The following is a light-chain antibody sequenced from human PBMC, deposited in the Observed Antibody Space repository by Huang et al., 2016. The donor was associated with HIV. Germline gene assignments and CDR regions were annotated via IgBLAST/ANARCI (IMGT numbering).Light chain of an antibody. J-gene: IGKJ4*01. Sequence: DIQMTQSPSSLSASVGDRVTITCQASQDISNYLNWYQQKPGKAPKLLIYDASNLETGVPSRFSGSGSGTDFTFTISSLQSEDIATYYCQHFDNLALTFGGGTKVQIK. CDR1: QDISNY. CDR3: QHFDNLALT. CDR2: DAS. V-gene: IGKV1-33*01.